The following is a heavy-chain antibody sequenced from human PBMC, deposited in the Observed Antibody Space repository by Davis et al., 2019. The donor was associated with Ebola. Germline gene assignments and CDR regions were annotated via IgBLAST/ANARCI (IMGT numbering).Heavy chain of an antibody. CDR1: GASVSSGAFY. V-gene: IGHV4-61*03. CDR3: ARLHEGD. Sequence: MPSETLSLTCTVSGASVSSGAFYWNWIRQPPGRGLEWIGSLYYSGFTNYNPSLKSRVTISVDTSKNHFSLKLSSLTAADTAIYYCARLHEGDWGQGMLVTVSS. D-gene: IGHD4-11*01. CDR2: LYYSGFT. J-gene: IGHJ4*02.